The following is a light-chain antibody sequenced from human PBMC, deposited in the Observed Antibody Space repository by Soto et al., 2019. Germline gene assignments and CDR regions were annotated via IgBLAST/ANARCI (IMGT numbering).Light chain of an antibody. J-gene: IGKJ3*01. Sequence: EIVLTQSPGTLALSAGERATLSCRASQRISTSYLAWDQQKPGRAPRVLVYGTSTRATGIPSRFSGSGSGTDFTLTIRRLEPEDFAVYYCQQYGDSPFTFGPGTKVDIK. CDR3: QQYGDSPFT. CDR1: QRISTSY. CDR2: GTS. V-gene: IGKV3-20*01.